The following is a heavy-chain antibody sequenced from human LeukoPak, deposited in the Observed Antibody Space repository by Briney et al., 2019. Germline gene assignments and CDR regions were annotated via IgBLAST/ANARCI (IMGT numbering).Heavy chain of an antibody. Sequence: GESLNISCKGSGYISTNYWSCWVRQMPRKGLELRGIIYPGDSDSRYSPSFQGQVTISADKSISTAYLQWSSLKASDTAMYYCAGGSSYYDFWSAKGAVFDYWGQGTLVTVSS. J-gene: IGHJ4*02. V-gene: IGHV5-51*01. CDR2: IYPGDSDS. CDR3: AGGSSYYDFWSAKGAVFDY. CDR1: GYISTNYW. D-gene: IGHD3-3*01.